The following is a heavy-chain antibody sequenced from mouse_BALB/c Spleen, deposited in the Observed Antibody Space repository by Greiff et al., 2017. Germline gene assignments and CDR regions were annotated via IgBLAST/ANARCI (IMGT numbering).Heavy chain of an antibody. D-gene: IGHD1-1*02. V-gene: IGHV7-3*02. CDR3: ARDSGATRFAY. Sequence: DVQLQESGGGLVQPGGSLRLSCATSGFNFTDYNMSWVRQPPGKALEWLGFIRNKANGYTTEYSASVKGRFTISRDNSQSILYLQMNTLRAEDSATYYCARDSGATRFAYWGQGTLVTVSA. J-gene: IGHJ3*01. CDR1: GFNFTDYN. CDR2: IRNKANGYTT.